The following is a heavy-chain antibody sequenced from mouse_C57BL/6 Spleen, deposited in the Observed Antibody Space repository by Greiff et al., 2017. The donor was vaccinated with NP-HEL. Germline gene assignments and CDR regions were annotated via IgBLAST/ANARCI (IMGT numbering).Heavy chain of an antibody. CDR1: GYTFTSYW. Sequence: VKLQQPGAELVKPGASVKLSCKASGYTFTSYWMHWVKQRPGQGLEWIGMIHPNSGSTNYNEKFKSKATLTVDKSSSTAYMQLSSLTSEDSAVYYCASRTYSSGYPFAYWGQGTLVTVSA. J-gene: IGHJ3*01. D-gene: IGHD3-2*02. CDR3: ASRTYSSGYPFAY. CDR2: IHPNSGST. V-gene: IGHV1-64*01.